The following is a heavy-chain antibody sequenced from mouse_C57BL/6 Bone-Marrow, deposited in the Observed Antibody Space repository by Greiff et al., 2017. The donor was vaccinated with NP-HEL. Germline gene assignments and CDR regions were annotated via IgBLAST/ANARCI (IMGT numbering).Heavy chain of an antibody. CDR2: ISYDGSN. J-gene: IGHJ3*01. CDR1: GYSITSGYY. V-gene: IGHV3-6*01. D-gene: IGHD2-4*01. CDR3: ARGLRPWFAY. Sequence: DVKLQESGPGLVKPSQSLSLTCSVTGYSITSGYYWNWIRQFPGNKLEWMGYISYDGSNNYNPSLKNRISITRDTSKNQFFLKLNSVTTEDTATYYCARGLRPWFAYWGQGTLVTVSA.